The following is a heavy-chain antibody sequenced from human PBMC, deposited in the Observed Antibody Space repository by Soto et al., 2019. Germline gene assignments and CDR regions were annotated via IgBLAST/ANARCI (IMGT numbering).Heavy chain of an antibody. CDR2: IRGTDGST. D-gene: IGHD6-19*01. V-gene: IGHV3-23*01. Sequence: PWGSLRLSCAASGFTFSTFDMTWVRQAPGKGLEWVSIIRGTDGSTYYADSMKGRFTISKDNSKNTLYLQMNSLRPEDTALYFCVKGGWLDYWGQGTLVTVSS. CDR3: VKGGWLDY. J-gene: IGHJ4*02. CDR1: GFTFSTFD.